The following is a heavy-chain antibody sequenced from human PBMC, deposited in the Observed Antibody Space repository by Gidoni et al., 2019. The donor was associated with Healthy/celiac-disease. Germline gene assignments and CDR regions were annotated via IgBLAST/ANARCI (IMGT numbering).Heavy chain of an antibody. CDR3: AREEDSGYDSLIYLDY. J-gene: IGHJ4*02. Sequence: QVQLVQSVAEVTTPGASVKFSCMSSGFTFTSYGLSWVRQAPGQGLEWMGWISAYNGNTNYAQKLQSRVTMTTDTSTSTAYMELRSLRSDDTAVYYCAREEDSGYDSLIYLDYWGQGNLVTVSS. CDR2: ISAYNGNT. V-gene: IGHV1-18*01. D-gene: IGHD5-12*01. CDR1: GFTFTSYG.